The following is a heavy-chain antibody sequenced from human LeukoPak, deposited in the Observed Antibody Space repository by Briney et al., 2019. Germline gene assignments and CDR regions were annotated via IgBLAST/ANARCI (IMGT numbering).Heavy chain of an antibody. V-gene: IGHV1-18*01. CDR1: GYTFTSYG. J-gene: IGHJ4*02. CDR3: ASDRILYSSGWSHFDY. Sequence: GASVKVFCKASGYTFTSYGISWVRQAPGQGLEWMGWISAYNGNTNYAQKPQGRVTMTTDTSTSTAYMQLRSLRSDDTAVYYCASDRILYSSGWSHFDYGGQGTLVTVSS. CDR2: ISAYNGNT. D-gene: IGHD6-19*01.